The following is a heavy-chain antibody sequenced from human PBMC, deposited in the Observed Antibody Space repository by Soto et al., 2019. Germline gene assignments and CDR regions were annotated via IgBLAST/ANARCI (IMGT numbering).Heavy chain of an antibody. CDR1: GYTFTGYY. D-gene: IGHD5-12*01. CDR3: ARAARYSGYDRLDY. CDR2: INPNSDGT. V-gene: IGHV1-2*04. Sequence: ASVKVSCKASGYTFTGYYMHWVRQAPGQGLEWMGWINPNSDGTNYAQKFQGWVTMTRDTSISTAYMELSRLRSDDTAVYYCARAARYSGYDRLDYWGQGTLVTVSS. J-gene: IGHJ4*02.